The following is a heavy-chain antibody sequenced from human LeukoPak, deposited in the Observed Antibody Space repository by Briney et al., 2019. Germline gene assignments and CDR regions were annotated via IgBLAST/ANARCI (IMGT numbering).Heavy chain of an antibody. CDR1: GFTFSSYS. V-gene: IGHV3-21*01. CDR3: ARDKESRRDGYNHYFDY. CDR2: ISSSSSYI. J-gene: IGHJ4*02. Sequence: GGSLRLSCAASGFTFSSYSMNWVRQAPGKGLEWVSSISSSSSYIYYADSVKGRFTISRDNSKNTLYLQMNSLRAEDTAVYYCARDKESRRDGYNHYFDYWGQGTLVTVSS. D-gene: IGHD5-24*01.